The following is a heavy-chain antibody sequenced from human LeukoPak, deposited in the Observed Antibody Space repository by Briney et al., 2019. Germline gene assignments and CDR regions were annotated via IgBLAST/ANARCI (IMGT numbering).Heavy chain of an antibody. CDR3: ASITIAAAGRSDY. CDR2: INHSGST. Sequence: SETLSLTCAVYGGSFSGYYWRWIRQPPGKGLEWIGEINHSGSTNYNTSLKSRVTISVDTSKNKFSLKLSSVTAADTAVYYCASITIAAAGRSDYWGQGTLVTVSS. CDR1: GGSFSGYY. V-gene: IGHV4-34*01. J-gene: IGHJ4*02. D-gene: IGHD6-13*01.